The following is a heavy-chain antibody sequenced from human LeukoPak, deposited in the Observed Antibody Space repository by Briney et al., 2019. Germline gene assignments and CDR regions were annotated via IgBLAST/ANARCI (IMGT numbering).Heavy chain of an antibody. J-gene: IGHJ4*02. Sequence: GGSLRLSCAASGFTFSSYGMSWVREAPGKGLEWVSVISGSGGSTYHADSVKGRFTISRDNSKNTLYLQMNSLRAEDTAVYYCAKYYYGSGSYYKGLDYWGQGTLVTVSS. CDR1: GFTFSSYG. CDR2: ISGSGGST. D-gene: IGHD3-10*01. V-gene: IGHV3-23*01. CDR3: AKYYYGSGSYYKGLDY.